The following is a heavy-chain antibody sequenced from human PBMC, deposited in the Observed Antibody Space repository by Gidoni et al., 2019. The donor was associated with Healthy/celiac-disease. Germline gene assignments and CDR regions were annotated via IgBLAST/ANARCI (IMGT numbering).Heavy chain of an antibody. CDR3: AHSAPTVAGMDV. CDR1: GFSLSNSGVG. Sequence: QITLKESGPTLVKPTQTITLTRTFSGFSLSNSGVGVGWCRQPPGKALAWLALIYWDADKRYSPSLKSRLTITKDTSKNQVVLTMTNMDPVDTATYYCAHSAPTVAGMDVCGQGTTVTVSS. V-gene: IGHV2-5*02. D-gene: IGHD4-17*01. CDR2: IYWDADK. J-gene: IGHJ6*02.